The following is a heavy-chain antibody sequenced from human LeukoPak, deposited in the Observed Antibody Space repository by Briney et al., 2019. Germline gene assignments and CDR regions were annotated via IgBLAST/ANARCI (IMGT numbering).Heavy chain of an antibody. D-gene: IGHD6-13*01. CDR3: ARDDYEQLGDY. CDR1: GFTFSSYE. J-gene: IGHJ4*02. V-gene: IGHV3-48*03. Sequence: GGSLRLSCAASGFTFSSYEMNWVRQAPGKGLEWVSYISSSGSTIYYADSVKGRFTISRDNAKNSLYLQMNSLRAEDTAVYYCARDDYEQLGDYWGQGTLVTVSS. CDR2: ISSSGSTI.